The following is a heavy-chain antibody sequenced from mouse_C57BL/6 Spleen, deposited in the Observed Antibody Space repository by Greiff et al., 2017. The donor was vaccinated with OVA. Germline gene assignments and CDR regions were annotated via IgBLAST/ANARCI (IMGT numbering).Heavy chain of an antibody. J-gene: IGHJ4*01. CDR3: TTRGNYVDYAMDY. CDR1: GFNIKDDY. Sequence: EVQLQQSGAELVRPGASVKLSCTASGFNIKDDYMHWVKQRPEQGLEWIGWIDPENGDTEYASKFQGKATITADTSSNTAYLQLSSLTSEDTAVYYCTTRGNYVDYAMDYWGQGTSVTVSS. V-gene: IGHV14-4*01. CDR2: IDPENGDT. D-gene: IGHD2-1*01.